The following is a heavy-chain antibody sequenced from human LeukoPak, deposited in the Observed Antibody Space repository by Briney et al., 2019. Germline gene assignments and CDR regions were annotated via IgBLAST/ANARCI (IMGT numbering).Heavy chain of an antibody. V-gene: IGHV3-48*01. J-gene: IGHJ4*02. Sequence: PGGSLRPSCAVSGFTFRSYSMNWVRQAPGKGLEWVSYISSSSSTMYYADSVKGRFTISRDNAKNSLYLQMNSLRAEDTAVYYCARDSMIRGVLDYWGQGTLVTVSS. CDR1: GFTFRSYS. CDR2: ISSSSSTM. CDR3: ARDSMIRGVLDY. D-gene: IGHD3-10*01.